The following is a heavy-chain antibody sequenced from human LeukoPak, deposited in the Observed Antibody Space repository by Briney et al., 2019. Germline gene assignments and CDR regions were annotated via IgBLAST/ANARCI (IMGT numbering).Heavy chain of an antibody. CDR2: IIPIFGIA. V-gene: IGHV1-69*04. CDR1: GGTFSSYA. CDR3: ARDSGSYYSYYFDY. J-gene: IGHJ4*02. D-gene: IGHD1-26*01. Sequence: SVTVSCTASGGTFSSYAISWVRQAPGQGLEWMGRIIPIFGIANYAQKFQGRVTITADKSTSTAYMELSSLRSEDTAVYYCARDSGSYYSYYFDYWGQGTLVTVSS.